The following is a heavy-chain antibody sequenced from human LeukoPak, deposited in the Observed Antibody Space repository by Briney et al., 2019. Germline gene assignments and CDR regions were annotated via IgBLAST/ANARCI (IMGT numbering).Heavy chain of an antibody. V-gene: IGHV4-59*01. CDR3: ARVTYQLRDAFDI. CDR2: IYYSGST. Sequence: PSETLSLTCTVSGGSISSYYWSWIRQPPGKGLEWIGYIYYSGSTNYNPSLKSRVTISVDTSKNQFSLKLSSVTAADTAVYYCARVTYQLRDAFDIWGKGTTVTVSS. D-gene: IGHD4-17*01. CDR1: GGSISSYY. J-gene: IGHJ3*02.